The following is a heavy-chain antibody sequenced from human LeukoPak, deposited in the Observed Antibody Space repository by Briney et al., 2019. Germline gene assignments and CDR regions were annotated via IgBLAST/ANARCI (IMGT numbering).Heavy chain of an antibody. Sequence: KPSETLSLTCAVYGGSFSGYYWSWIRQPPGKGLEWIGEINHSGSTNYNPSLKSRVTISVDTSKNQFSLKLSSVTAADTAVYYCARGGGTWYFDLWGRGTLATVS. CDR3: ARGGGTWYFDL. CDR1: GGSFSGYY. CDR2: INHSGST. J-gene: IGHJ2*01. V-gene: IGHV4-34*01. D-gene: IGHD1-1*01.